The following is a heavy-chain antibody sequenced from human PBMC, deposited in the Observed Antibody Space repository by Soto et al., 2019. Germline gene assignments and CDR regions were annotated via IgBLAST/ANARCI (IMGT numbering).Heavy chain of an antibody. CDR1: GYTFTTYD. D-gene: IGHD6-13*01. Sequence: QVLLVQSGAEVKKPGASVQISFKASGYTFTTYDMHWVRQAPGQRLEWMGSINANNGNPKYSQRCQGRAPSTRDTSETTGYMDLSLLISDDTAVYYCVVSRGWWAVHHWCKGTLVTVPS. CDR2: INANNGNP. V-gene: IGHV1-3*01. J-gene: IGHJ5*02. CDR3: VVSRGWWAVHH.